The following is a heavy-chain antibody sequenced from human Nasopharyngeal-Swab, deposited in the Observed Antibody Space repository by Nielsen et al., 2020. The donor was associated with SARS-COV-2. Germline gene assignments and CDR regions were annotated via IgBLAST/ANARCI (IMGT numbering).Heavy chain of an antibody. CDR3: ARDFDKTGD. D-gene: IGHD7-27*01. Sequence: GESLKISCPLSGFTYSDSWIHWVRQAPGKGLVWVSRINNDGSRTGYADSVKGRFTISRDNAKNTVYLQMNSLRAEDAAVYYCARDFDKTGDWGQGTLVTVSS. CDR1: GFTYSDSW. CDR2: INNDGSRT. V-gene: IGHV3-74*01. J-gene: IGHJ4*02.